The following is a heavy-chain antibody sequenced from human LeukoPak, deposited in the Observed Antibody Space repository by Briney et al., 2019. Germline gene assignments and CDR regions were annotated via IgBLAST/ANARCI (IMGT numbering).Heavy chain of an antibody. J-gene: IGHJ4*02. D-gene: IGHD5-12*01. V-gene: IGHV4-39*01. CDR2: LYYSGST. Sequence: SETLSLTCTVSGGSISSSTYYWGWIRQPPGKGLEWIGNLYYSGSTYYNPPLKSRVTISVATSKNQFSLKLSSVTAADTAVYYCARQAISGYDPPPFDSWGQGTLVTVSS. CDR3: ARQAISGYDPPPFDS. CDR1: GGSISSSTYY.